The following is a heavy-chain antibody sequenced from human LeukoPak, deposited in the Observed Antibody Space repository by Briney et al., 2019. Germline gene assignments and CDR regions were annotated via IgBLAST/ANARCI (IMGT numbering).Heavy chain of an antibody. CDR2: ISSSSNTI. Sequence: GGSLRLSCAASGFTFSSYSMNWVRQAPGKGLEWVSYISSSSNTIYYADSVRGRFAISRDNAKNSQYLQMNSLRDEDTAVYYCARVYNYYDTYGYYVYYFDYWGQGTLVTVSS. D-gene: IGHD3-22*01. V-gene: IGHV3-48*02. CDR1: GFTFSSYS. J-gene: IGHJ4*02. CDR3: ARVYNYYDTYGYYVYYFDY.